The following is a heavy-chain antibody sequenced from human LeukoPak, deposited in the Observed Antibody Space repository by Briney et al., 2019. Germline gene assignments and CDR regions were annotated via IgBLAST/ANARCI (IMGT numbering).Heavy chain of an antibody. J-gene: IGHJ6*03. CDR1: GGSFSGYY. D-gene: IGHD2-8*01. V-gene: IGHV4-34*01. CDR3: ARVRTIGAVVNYYYYYMDV. Sequence: SETLSLTCAVYGGSFSGYYWSWIRQPPGKGLEWIGEINHSGSTNYNPSLKSRVTISVDTSKNQFSLKLSSLTAADTAVYYCARVRTIGAVVNYYYYYMDVWGKGTTVTVSS. CDR2: INHSGST.